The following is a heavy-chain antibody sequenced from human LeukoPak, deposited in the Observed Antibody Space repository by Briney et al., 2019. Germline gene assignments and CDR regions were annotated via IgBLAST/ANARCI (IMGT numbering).Heavy chain of an antibody. CDR1: GFTFSSYW. D-gene: IGHD3-22*01. CDR3: ARHYDSSGYSLDY. Sequence: GGSLRLSCAASGFTFSSYWMTWVRQAPGKGLEWVANIKQDGSQKYYVDSVKGRFTISRDNAKNSLYLQMNSLGAEDTAVYYCARHYDSSGYSLDYWGQGTLVTVSS. CDR2: IKQDGSQK. J-gene: IGHJ4*02. V-gene: IGHV3-7*01.